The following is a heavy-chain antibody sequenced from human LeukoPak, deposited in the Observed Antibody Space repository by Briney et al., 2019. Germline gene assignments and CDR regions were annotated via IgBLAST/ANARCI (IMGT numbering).Heavy chain of an antibody. D-gene: IGHD3-10*01. CDR2: ISGSGGST. J-gene: IGHJ4*02. V-gene: IGHV3-23*01. CDR1: GFTFSSYG. CDR3: AKGGYYGSGSYYNGAIDY. Sequence: GGSLRLSCAASGFTFSSYGMSWVRQAPGKGLEWVSAISGSGGSTYYADSVKGRFTISRDNSKNTLYLQMNSLRAEDTAVYYCAKGGYYGSGSYYNGAIDYWGQGTLVTVSS.